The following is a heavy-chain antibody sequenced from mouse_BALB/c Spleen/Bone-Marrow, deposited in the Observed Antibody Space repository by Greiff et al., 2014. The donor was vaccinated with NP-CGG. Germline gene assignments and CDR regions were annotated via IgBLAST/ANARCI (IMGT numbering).Heavy chain of an antibody. Sequence: VQLQQSGAELVRPGSSVKISCKASGYAFSSYWMNWVKQRPGQGLEWIGRIYPGDGDTNYNGKFKGKATLTADKSSSTAYMQLSSLTSEDSAVYFCARQYGNYFDYWGQGTTLTVSS. CDR3: ARQYGNYFDY. J-gene: IGHJ2*01. D-gene: IGHD2-10*02. CDR1: GYAFSSYW. CDR2: IYPGDGDT. V-gene: IGHV1-80*01.